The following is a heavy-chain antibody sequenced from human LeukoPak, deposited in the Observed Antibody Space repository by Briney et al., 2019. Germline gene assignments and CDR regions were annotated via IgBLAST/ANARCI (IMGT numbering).Heavy chain of an antibody. Sequence: GGSLRLSCAASGFTFSDYYMSWIRQAPGKGLEWVSYISSSSSYTNCADSVKGRFTISRDNAKNSLYLRMNSLRAEDTAVYYCARARGRSSHHDYWGQGTLVTVSS. J-gene: IGHJ4*02. CDR1: GFTFSDYY. D-gene: IGHD6-13*01. V-gene: IGHV3-11*05. CDR3: ARARGRSSHHDY. CDR2: ISSSSSYT.